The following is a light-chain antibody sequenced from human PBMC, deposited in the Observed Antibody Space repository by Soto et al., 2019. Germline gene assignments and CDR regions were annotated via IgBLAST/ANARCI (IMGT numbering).Light chain of an antibody. CDR2: EVA. J-gene: IGLJ2*01. V-gene: IGLV2-14*01. CDR3: CSRL. CDR1: SSDIGDYDY. Sequence: QSVLTQPASVSGSPGQSITISCTGTSSDIGDYDYVSWYQQHPGKAPQLIIYEVAKRPSGVSARFSGSQSGDTASLTISGLQAADEAYYYCCSRLFGGGTKVTVL.